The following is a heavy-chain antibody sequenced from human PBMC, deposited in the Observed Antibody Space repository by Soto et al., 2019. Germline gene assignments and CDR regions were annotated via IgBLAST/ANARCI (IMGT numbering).Heavy chain of an antibody. CDR3: ARMSEGYDFWSGYYNNWFDP. V-gene: IGHV4-34*01. J-gene: IGHJ5*02. CDR1: VGPFSGYY. D-gene: IGHD3-3*01. Sequence: SETLSLTCAVYVGPFSGYYWSWIRQPPGKGLGWIGEINHSGSTNYNPSLKSRVTISVDTSKNQFSLKLSSVTAADTAVYYCARMSEGYDFWSGYYNNWFDPWGQGTLVTVSS. CDR2: INHSGST.